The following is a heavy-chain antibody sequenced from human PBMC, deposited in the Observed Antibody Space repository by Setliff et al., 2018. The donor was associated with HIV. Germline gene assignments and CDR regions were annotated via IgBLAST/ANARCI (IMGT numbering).Heavy chain of an antibody. CDR2: INHSGST. Sequence: GSLRLSCAASGFTFSSYSMNWVRQAPGKGLEWIGEINHSGSTKYNPSLKSRVTISVDTSNDQFSLTMTSVTAADTAVYYCARGRDWAKTGDFWGQGALVTVSS. D-gene: IGHD3-9*01. V-gene: IGHV4-34*01. J-gene: IGHJ4*02. CDR1: GFTFSSYS. CDR3: ARGRDWAKTGDF.